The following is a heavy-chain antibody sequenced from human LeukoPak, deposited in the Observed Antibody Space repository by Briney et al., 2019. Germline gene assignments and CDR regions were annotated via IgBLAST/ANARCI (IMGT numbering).Heavy chain of an antibody. CDR1: SGSFSSGSYY. V-gene: IGHV4-61*01. CDR3: ARETYFYNYAMDV. Sequence: SETLSLTCTVSSGSFSSGSYYWSWIRQPPGKELEWIGHIYYSGSSNYDPSLKSRVTISVDTSKNQFSLKLSSVTAADTAVYYCARETYFYNYAMDVWGQGTTVTVSS. J-gene: IGHJ6*02. CDR2: IYYSGSS.